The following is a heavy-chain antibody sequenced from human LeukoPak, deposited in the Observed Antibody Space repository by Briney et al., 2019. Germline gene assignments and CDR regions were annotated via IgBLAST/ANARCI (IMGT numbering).Heavy chain of an antibody. J-gene: IGHJ4*02. CDR2: IYYSGST. D-gene: IGHD3-22*01. CDR1: GGSISSGGYY. CDR3: ARLTRGDPYYYDSSGYQYYFDY. Sequence: TLSLTCTVSGGSISSGGYYWSWIRQHPGKGLEWIGYIYYSGSTYYNPSLKSRITISVDTSKNQFSLKLSSVTAADTAVYYCARLTRGDPYYYDSSGYQYYFDYWGQGTLVTVSS. V-gene: IGHV4-31*03.